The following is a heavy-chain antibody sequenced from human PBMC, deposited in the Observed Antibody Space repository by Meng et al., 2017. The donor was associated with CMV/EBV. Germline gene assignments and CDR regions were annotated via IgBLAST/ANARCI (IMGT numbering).Heavy chain of an antibody. CDR2: IRCKAYGGTT. J-gene: IGHJ4*02. CDR1: GFTFGDYA. D-gene: IGHD3-10*01. V-gene: IGHV3-49*04. CDR3: MSTMVRGVITFDY. Sequence: GESLKISCTASGFTFGDYAMSWVRQAPGKGLEWVGFIRCKAYGGTTEYAASVKGRFTISRDDSKSIAYLQMNSLKTEDTAVYYCMSTMVRGVITFDYWGQGTLVTVSS.